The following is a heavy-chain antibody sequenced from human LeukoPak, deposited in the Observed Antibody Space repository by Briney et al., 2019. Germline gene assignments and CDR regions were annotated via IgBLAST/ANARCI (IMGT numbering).Heavy chain of an antibody. D-gene: IGHD2-2*01. CDR2: IYYSGST. V-gene: IGHV4-59*08. CDR1: GGSISSYY. Sequence: PSETLSLTCTVPGGSISSYYWSWIRQPPGKGLEWIGYIYYSGSTNYNPSLKSRVTISVDTSKNQFSLKLSSVTAADTAVYYCARHLSPPAYYFDYWGQGTLVTVSS. J-gene: IGHJ4*02. CDR3: ARHLSPPAYYFDY.